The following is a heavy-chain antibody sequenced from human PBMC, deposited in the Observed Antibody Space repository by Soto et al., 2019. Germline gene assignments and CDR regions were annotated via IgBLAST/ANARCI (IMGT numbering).Heavy chain of an antibody. D-gene: IGHD6-19*01. CDR3: VKVTESSGWYPYYYGMDV. CDR1: GFTFSNYG. V-gene: IGHV3-30*18. J-gene: IGHJ6*02. CDR2: ISYDGSRG. Sequence: GGSLRLSCVASGFTFSNYGMHWVRQAPGKGLEWVAVISYDGSRGKYVDSVKGRFTISRDNSKNMLYLQINSLRAEDTAVYYCVKVTESSGWYPYYYGMDVWGQGTTVTVSS.